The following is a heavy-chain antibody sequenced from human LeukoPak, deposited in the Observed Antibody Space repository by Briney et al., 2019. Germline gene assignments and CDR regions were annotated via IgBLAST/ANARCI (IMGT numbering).Heavy chain of an antibody. J-gene: IGHJ6*03. CDR1: GYTFTGYY. V-gene: IGHV1-2*02. Sequence: ASVKVSCKASGYTFTGYYMHWVRQAPGQGLEWMGWINPNSGGTNYAQKFQGRVTMTRDTSISTAYMELSRLRSEDTAVYYCARGTAIWSYYYYMDVWGKGTTVTISS. CDR3: ARGTAIWSYYYYMDV. CDR2: INPNSGGT. D-gene: IGHD3-3*01.